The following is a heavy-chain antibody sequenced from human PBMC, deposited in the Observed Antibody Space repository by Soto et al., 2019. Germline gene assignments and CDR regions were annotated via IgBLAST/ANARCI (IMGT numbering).Heavy chain of an antibody. Sequence: QMQLQKSGPGLVKPSETLSLTCSVSGGSFSNYYWAWIRQAPGQGLEWIGSIYNSGTTNYNPSLKSRVIISIESSKSQFSLRLNSVTVADSAVYFCASGAPSRYWGQGILVAVSS. D-gene: IGHD4-17*01. CDR2: IYNSGTT. V-gene: IGHV4-59*08. CDR3: ASGAPSRY. J-gene: IGHJ4*02. CDR1: GGSFSNYY.